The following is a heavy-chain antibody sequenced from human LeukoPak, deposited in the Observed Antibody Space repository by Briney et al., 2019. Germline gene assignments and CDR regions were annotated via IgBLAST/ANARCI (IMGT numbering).Heavy chain of an antibody. Sequence: GGSLRLSCAASGFTFSTYAMSWVRQAPGKGLEWVSAISGSGVSTYYADSVKGRFTISRDNSKNTLYLQMNSLRAEDTAVYYCATDRGNWRYSFDYWGQGALVTVSS. CDR1: GFTFSTYA. V-gene: IGHV3-23*01. CDR2: ISGSGVST. J-gene: IGHJ4*02. CDR3: ATDRGNWRYSFDY. D-gene: IGHD1-1*01.